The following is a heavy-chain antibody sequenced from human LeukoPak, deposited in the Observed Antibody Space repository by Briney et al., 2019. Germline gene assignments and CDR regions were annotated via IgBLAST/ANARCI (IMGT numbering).Heavy chain of an antibody. CDR2: INPNDGDT. J-gene: IGHJ4*02. CDR3: ARVNFLYCSSSPCLCDY. Sequence: ASVKVSCKASGYTFTHYYMHWVRQAPGQGFEWMGWINPNDGDTNYTQKFQGRVTMTRDKSISTAQLEVSRLRADDPAVYYCARVNFLYCSSSPCLCDYWGQGNLVTVSS. CDR1: GYTFTHYY. V-gene: IGHV1-2*02. D-gene: IGHD2-2*01.